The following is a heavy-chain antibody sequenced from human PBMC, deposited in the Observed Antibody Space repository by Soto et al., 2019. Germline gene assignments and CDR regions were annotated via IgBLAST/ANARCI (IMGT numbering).Heavy chain of an antibody. J-gene: IGHJ6*02. D-gene: IGHD3-3*01. V-gene: IGHV3-30-3*01. Sequence: GGSLRLSCAASGFTFSSYAMHWVRQAPGKGLEWVAVISYDGSNKYYADSVKGRFTISRDNSKNTLYLQMNSLRAEDTAVYYCARDLNFPTYYDFWSGRNYYYYYGMDVWGQGTTVTVSS. CDR3: ARDLNFPTYYDFWSGRNYYYYYGMDV. CDR2: ISYDGSNK. CDR1: GFTFSSYA.